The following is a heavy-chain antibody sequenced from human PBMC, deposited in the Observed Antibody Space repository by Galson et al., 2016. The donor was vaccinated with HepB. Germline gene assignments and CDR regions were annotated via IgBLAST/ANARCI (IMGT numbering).Heavy chain of an antibody. CDR2: IKPDGSEA. Sequence: SLRLSCAASGFTFAIHYMSWFRQTPGKGLELAAMIKPDGSEAFYLDSAGGRFTISKDTTKNSLYQEMNSLRAYDTGVYYCTRDHGYSLDAWGRGALVIVSS. D-gene: IGHD6-13*01. CDR3: TRDHGYSLDA. V-gene: IGHV3-7*01. J-gene: IGHJ5*02. CDR1: GFTFAIHY.